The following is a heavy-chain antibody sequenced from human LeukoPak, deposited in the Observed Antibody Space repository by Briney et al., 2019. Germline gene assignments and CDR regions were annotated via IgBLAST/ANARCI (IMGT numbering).Heavy chain of an antibody. V-gene: IGHV3-30*04. CDR2: ISYDGSNK. J-gene: IGHJ4*02. CDR1: GFTFSSYA. D-gene: IGHD5-12*01. CDR3: ARVGRGYSGLPFDF. Sequence: GGSLRLSCAASGFTFSSYAMHWVRQAPGKGLEWVAVISYDGSNKYYADSVEGRFTISRDNSKNTLYLQMNSLRAEDTAVYYCARVGRGYSGLPFDFWGQGTLVTVSS.